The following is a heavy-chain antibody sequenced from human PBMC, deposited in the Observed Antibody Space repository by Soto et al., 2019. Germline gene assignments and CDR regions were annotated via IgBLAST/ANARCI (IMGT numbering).Heavy chain of an antibody. CDR2: INHSGST. J-gene: IGHJ6*02. V-gene: IGHV4-34*01. CDR1: GGSFSGYY. CDR3: ARGWGYSYGFYYYYYGMDV. Sequence: SETLSLTCAVYGGSFSGYYWSWIRQPPGKGLEWIGEINHSGSTNHNPSLKSRVTISVDTSKNQFSLKLSSVTAADTAVYYCARGWGYSYGFYYYYYGMDVWGQGTTVTVSS. D-gene: IGHD5-18*01.